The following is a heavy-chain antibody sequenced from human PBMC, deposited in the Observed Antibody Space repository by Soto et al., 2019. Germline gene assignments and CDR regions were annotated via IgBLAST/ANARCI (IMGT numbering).Heavy chain of an antibody. CDR2: IRGSGGST. V-gene: IGHV3-23*01. D-gene: IGHD6-6*01. Sequence: GSLRLSCAASGFTFSSYWIHWGRQAPGKGLEWVSAIRGSGGSTYYADSVKGRFTISRDNSKNTLYLQMNSLRAEDTAVYYCARGAGLYSSSDYWGQGTLVTVSS. CDR3: ARGAGLYSSSDY. CDR1: GFTFSSYW. J-gene: IGHJ4*02.